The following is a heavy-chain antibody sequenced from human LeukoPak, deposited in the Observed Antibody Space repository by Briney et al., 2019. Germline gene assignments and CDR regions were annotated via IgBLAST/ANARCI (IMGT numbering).Heavy chain of an antibody. D-gene: IGHD3-10*01. CDR2: IYYSGST. Sequence: GSLRLSCAASGFTFSDYYMSWSRQPPGKGLEWIGYIYYSGSTNYNPSLKSRVTISVDTSKNQFSLKLSSVTAADTAVYYCARAVWQPGDWYFDLWGRGTQVTVSS. V-gene: IGHV4-59*01. J-gene: IGHJ2*01. CDR3: ARAVWQPGDWYFDL. CDR1: GFTFSDYY.